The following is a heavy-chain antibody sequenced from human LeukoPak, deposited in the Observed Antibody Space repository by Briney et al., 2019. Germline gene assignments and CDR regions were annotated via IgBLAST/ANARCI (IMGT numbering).Heavy chain of an antibody. D-gene: IGHD3-22*01. CDR1: GFTFSSYA. J-gene: IGHJ4*02. CDR3: ARAPDYYDSSGYFGPNDY. V-gene: IGHV3-30*01. CDR2: ISYDGSNK. Sequence: GSLQLSCAASGFTFSSYAMHWVRQAPGKGLEWVAVISYDGSNKYYADSVKGRFTISRDNSKNTLYLQMNSLRAEDTAVYYCARAPDYYDSSGYFGPNDYWGQGTLVTVSS.